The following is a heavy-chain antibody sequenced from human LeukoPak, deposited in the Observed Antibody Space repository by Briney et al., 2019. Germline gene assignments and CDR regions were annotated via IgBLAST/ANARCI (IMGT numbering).Heavy chain of an antibody. Sequence: TGGSLRLSCAASGFTFSDYYMNWVPQAPGKGLEWVSSISSSSTIYYADSVKDRFTISRDNAKNSLYLQMISLRAEDTALYYCAKGLKTAVGPYMGYHYYMDVWGKGTTVTVSS. V-gene: IGHV3-69-1*01. J-gene: IGHJ6*03. CDR3: AKGLKTAVGPYMGYHYYMDV. CDR2: ISSSSTI. CDR1: GFTFSDYY. D-gene: IGHD5-18*01.